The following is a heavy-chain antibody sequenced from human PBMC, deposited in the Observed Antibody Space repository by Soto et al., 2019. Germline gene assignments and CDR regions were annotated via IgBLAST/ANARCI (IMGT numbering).Heavy chain of an antibody. CDR1: GVAMTYGGYS. Sequence: PSVPLSLPCSVSGVAMTYGGYSWSWIRQSPAKGLEWLGYIGHLETTYYNPSFKSRLSLSIDRTRNQFSLSLSSMTASDTAMYYCARLDCSGGSCYSSVGFDYWGQGTLVTVSS. D-gene: IGHD2-15*01. J-gene: IGHJ4*02. CDR3: ARLDCSGGSCYSSVGFDY. CDR2: IGHLETT. V-gene: IGHV4-30-2*06.